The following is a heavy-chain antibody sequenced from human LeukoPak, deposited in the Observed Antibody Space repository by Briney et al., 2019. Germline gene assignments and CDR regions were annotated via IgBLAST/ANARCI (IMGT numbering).Heavy chain of an antibody. CDR1: GFTFSTYA. J-gene: IGHJ3*02. D-gene: IGHD6-19*01. Sequence: QPGRSLRLSCAASGFTFSTYAMHWVRQAPGKGLVWVSRINSDGSSTSYADSVKGRFTISRDNAKNTLYLQMNSLRAEDTAVYYCASYSSGWYGDAFDIWGQGTMVTVSS. CDR3: ASYSSGWYGDAFDI. CDR2: INSDGSST. V-gene: IGHV3-74*01.